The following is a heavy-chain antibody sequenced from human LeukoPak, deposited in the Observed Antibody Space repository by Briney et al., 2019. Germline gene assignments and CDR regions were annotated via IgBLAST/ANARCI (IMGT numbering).Heavy chain of an antibody. V-gene: IGHV4-39*01. D-gene: IGHD3-10*01. Sequence: SETLSLTCTVSGGSISSSSYYWGWIRQPPGKGLEWIGSIYYSGSTYYNPSLKSRVTISVDTSKNPFSLKLSSVTAADTAVYYCARHPMSPYGLVMDVWGKGTTVTVSS. CDR3: ARHPMSPYGLVMDV. J-gene: IGHJ6*03. CDR1: GGSISSSSYY. CDR2: IYYSGST.